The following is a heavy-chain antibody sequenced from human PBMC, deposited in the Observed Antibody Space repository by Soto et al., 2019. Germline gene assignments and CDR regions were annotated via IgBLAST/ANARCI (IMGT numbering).Heavy chain of an antibody. Sequence: EVQLVESGGGLVQPGGSLKLSCAASGFTFSGSAMHWVRQASGKGLEWVGRIRSKANSYATAYAASVKGRFTISRDDSKNTAYLQMNSLKAEDTAVYYCTCTYYYGSGTDYWGQGTLVTVSS. J-gene: IGHJ4*02. V-gene: IGHV3-73*02. CDR2: IRSKANSYAT. D-gene: IGHD3-10*01. CDR1: GFTFSGSA. CDR3: TCTYYYGSGTDY.